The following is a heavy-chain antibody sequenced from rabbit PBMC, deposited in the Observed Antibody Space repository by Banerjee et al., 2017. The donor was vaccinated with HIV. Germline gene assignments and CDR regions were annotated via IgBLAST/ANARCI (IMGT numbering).Heavy chain of an antibody. CDR2: INDDSRGST. V-gene: IGHV1S45*01. CDR3: ARETAAYAGGTYTTGGNL. D-gene: IGHD8-1*01. J-gene: IGHJ4*01. Sequence: QEQLEESGGDLVKPEGSLTLTCTASGFSFSSGYDMCWVRQAPGKGLEWIACINDDSRGSTHYASWAKGRFTISKTASTTVTLQMTSLTAADTATYFCARETAAYAGGTYTTGGNLWGQGTLVTVS. CDR1: GFSFSSGYD.